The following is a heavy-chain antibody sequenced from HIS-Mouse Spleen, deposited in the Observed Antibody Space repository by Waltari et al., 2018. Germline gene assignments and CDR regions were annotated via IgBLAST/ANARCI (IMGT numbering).Heavy chain of an antibody. CDR3: AREIPYSSSWYDWYFDL. D-gene: IGHD6-13*01. CDR2: IYYSGST. Sequence: QLQLQESGPGLVKPSETLSLTCTVSGGSISSSSYYWGWIRQPPGKGLELIGSIYYSGSTYSNPSLKSRVTISVDTSKNQFSLKLSSVTAADTAVYYCAREIPYSSSWYDWYFDLWGRGTLVTVSS. CDR1: GGSISSSSYY. V-gene: IGHV4-39*07. J-gene: IGHJ2*01.